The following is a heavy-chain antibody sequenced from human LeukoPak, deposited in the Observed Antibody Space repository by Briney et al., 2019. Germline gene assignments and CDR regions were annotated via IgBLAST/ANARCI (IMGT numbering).Heavy chain of an antibody. D-gene: IGHD3-22*01. Sequence: GGSLRLSCAASGFTFSSYAMHWVRQAPGKGLERVAVISYDGSNKYYADSVKGRFTISRDNSKNTLYLQMNSLRAEDTAVYYCARTADYYDSSGYQYFQHWGQGTLVTVSS. V-gene: IGHV3-30-3*01. CDR3: ARTADYYDSSGYQYFQH. CDR2: ISYDGSNK. CDR1: GFTFSSYA. J-gene: IGHJ1*01.